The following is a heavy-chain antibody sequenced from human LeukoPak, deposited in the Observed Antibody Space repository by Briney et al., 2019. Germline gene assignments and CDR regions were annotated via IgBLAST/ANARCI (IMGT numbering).Heavy chain of an antibody. CDR2: IYSGGSDT. D-gene: IGHD5-18*01. V-gene: IGHV5-51*01. J-gene: IGHJ4*02. CDR1: GYTFTNYW. CDR3: ARRSVLAMAPFDY. Sequence: GESLKISCKGSGYTFTNYWIGWVRQMPGKGLEWMGIIYSGGSDTRYSPSFQGQVTISVDKSISTAYLQWTSLKASDTAIYYCARRSVLAMAPFDYWGQGTLVTVSS.